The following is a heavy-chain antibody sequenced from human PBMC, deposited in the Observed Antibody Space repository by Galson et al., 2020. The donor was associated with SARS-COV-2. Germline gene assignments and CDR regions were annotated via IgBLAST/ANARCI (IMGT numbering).Heavy chain of an antibody. CDR2: ISAQTGNT. CDR3: ARDRLGYCTGGVCYRSDY. D-gene: IGHD2-8*02. V-gene: IGHV1-18*01. Sequence: ASVMVSCKASGYTFSSYGVSWARQAPGQGLEWMGWISAQTGNTAYAQNLQGRVTLTTDKSTSTAYMELRSLTSDDTAVYYCARDRLGYCTGGVCYRSDYWGQGTLVTVSS. CDR1: GYTFSSYG. J-gene: IGHJ4*02.